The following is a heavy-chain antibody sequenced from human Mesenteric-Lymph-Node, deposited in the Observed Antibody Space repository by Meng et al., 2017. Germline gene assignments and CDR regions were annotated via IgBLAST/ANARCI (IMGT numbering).Heavy chain of an antibody. V-gene: IGHV4-59*12. J-gene: IGHJ4*02. CDR2: IYYSGST. CDR3: ARDGYYYGYTDY. CDR1: GGSISSYY. D-gene: IGHD3-10*01. Sequence: SETLSPTCTVSGGSISSYYWSWIRQLPGKGLEWIGYIYYSGSTNYHPCLESRVTMSVDTSRNHFSLNLTVVTAADTAVYYCARDGYYYGYTDYWGQGTLVTVSS.